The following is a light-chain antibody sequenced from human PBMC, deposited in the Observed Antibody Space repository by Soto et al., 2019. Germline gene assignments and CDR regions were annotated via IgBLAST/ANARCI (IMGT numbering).Light chain of an antibody. CDR2: DTS. CDR3: HQYNNWPLT. Sequence: EIVMTQSPVTLSVSPGERATLSCRASQSVSSNLAWYQQKPGQAPRLLIYDTSTRATGILVRFSGSGSGTEFTLTISSLQSEDFAVYYCHQYNNWPLTFGGGTKVEIK. V-gene: IGKV3-15*01. J-gene: IGKJ4*01. CDR1: QSVSSN.